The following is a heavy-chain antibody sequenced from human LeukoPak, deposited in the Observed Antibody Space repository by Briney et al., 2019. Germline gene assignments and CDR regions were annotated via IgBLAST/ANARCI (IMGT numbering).Heavy chain of an antibody. CDR3: ARDRSTIVRSFDY. Sequence: PGGSLRLSCSASGFTFSSYNMNWVRQAPGKGLEWVSSISSDTSYIYYADSVKGRFTISRDNAKNSLYLQMNSLRAEDTAVYYCARDRSTIVRSFDYWGQGTLVTVSS. CDR1: GFTFSSYN. D-gene: IGHD1-26*01. CDR2: ISSDTSYI. J-gene: IGHJ4*02. V-gene: IGHV3-21*01.